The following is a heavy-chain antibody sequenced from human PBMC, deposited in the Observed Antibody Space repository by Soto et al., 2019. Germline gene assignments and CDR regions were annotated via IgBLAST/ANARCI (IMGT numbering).Heavy chain of an antibody. CDR3: ARGHCTSTSCTGGNFDY. D-gene: IGHD2-2*01. J-gene: IGHJ4*02. CDR2: INPSGGST. Sequence: ASVKVSCKASGYTFTSYDINWVRQATGQGLEWMGIINPSGGSTSYAQKFQGRVTMTRDTSTSTVYMELSSLRSEDTAVYYCARGHCTSTSCTGGNFDYWGQGILVTV. CDR1: GYTFTSYD. V-gene: IGHV1-46*01.